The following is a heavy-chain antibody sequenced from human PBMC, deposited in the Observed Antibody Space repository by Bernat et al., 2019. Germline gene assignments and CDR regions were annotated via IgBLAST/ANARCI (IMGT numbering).Heavy chain of an antibody. J-gene: IGHJ4*02. CDR3: ATARLGETFDY. CDR1: GFTFTTYA. Sequence: EVQLLESGGGLVQPGGSLGLSCPAPGFTFTTYAWSWVGRAPGKGLEWASAISGSGGSTYYEDSVKGRFTISRDNSKNSLYLQMNSLRAEDTAVYYCATARLGETFDYWGQGTLVTVSS. CDR2: ISGSGGST. D-gene: IGHD3-10*01. V-gene: IGHV3-23*01.